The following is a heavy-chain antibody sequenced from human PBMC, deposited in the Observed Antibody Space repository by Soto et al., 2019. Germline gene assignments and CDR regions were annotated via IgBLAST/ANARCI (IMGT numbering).Heavy chain of an antibody. Sequence: SETLSLTCAVYGGSFSGYYWSWIRQPPGKGLEWIGEINHSGSTNYNPSLKSRVTISVDTSKNQFSLKLSSVNAADTAVYYCARARKGITIFGVVTPRLDYWGQGTLVTVSS. CDR1: GGSFSGYY. CDR3: ARARKGITIFGVVTPRLDY. CDR2: INHSGST. J-gene: IGHJ4*02. V-gene: IGHV4-34*01. D-gene: IGHD3-3*01.